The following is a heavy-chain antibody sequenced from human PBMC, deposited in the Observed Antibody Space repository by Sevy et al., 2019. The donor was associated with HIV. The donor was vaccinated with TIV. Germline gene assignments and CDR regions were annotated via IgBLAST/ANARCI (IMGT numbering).Heavy chain of an antibody. D-gene: IGHD6-13*01. CDR1: GFTFGDYC. CDR3: TRWKAAQSIFDY. J-gene: IGHJ4*02. Sequence: GGSLRLSCTASGFTFGDYCMSWVRRAPVKGLEWVAFLNSDVYGGTVDHAASVRGRFVISRDDSKTIAYLQMNDLKTEDTGVYSCTRWKAAQSIFDYWGQGALVTVSS. V-gene: IGHV3-49*04. CDR2: LNSDVYGGTV.